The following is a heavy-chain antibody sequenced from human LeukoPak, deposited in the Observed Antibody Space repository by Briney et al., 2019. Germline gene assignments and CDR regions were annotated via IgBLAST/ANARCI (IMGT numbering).Heavy chain of an antibody. CDR3: ARDYTGLLWFGELWYYLDY. J-gene: IGHJ4*02. Sequence: SGGSLRLSCAASGFTFSSYWMSWVRQAPGKGLEWVANIKQDGSEKYYVDSVKGRFTISGDNAKNSLYLQMNSLRAEDTAVYYCARDYTGLLWFGELWYYLDYWGQGTLVAVSS. CDR2: IKQDGSEK. CDR1: GFTFSSYW. V-gene: IGHV3-7*03. D-gene: IGHD3-10*01.